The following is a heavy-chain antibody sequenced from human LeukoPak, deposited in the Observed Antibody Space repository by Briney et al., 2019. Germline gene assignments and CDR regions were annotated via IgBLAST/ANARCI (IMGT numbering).Heavy chain of an antibody. CDR3: AKDGLPGGAFDI. V-gene: IGHV3-7*03. D-gene: IGHD2-15*01. CDR2: IKEDGSEK. Sequence: GGSLRLSCAASGFTFSSYRMSWVRQAPGEGLEWVANIKEDGSEKYYADSVKGRFTISRDNAKNSLYLQMNSLRAEDTAVYYCAKDGLPGGAFDIWGQGTMVTVSS. J-gene: IGHJ3*02. CDR1: GFTFSSYR.